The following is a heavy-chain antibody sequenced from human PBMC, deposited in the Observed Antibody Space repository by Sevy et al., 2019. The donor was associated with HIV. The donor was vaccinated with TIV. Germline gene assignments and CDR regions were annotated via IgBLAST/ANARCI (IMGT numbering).Heavy chain of an antibody. D-gene: IGHD6-13*01. CDR1: GFTFSSYA. V-gene: IGHV3-30*04. CDR3: ARGGSSWWLYGMDV. J-gene: IGHJ6*02. CDR2: ISYDGSNK. Sequence: GGSLRLSCAASGFTFSSYAMHWVRQAPGKGLEWVAVISYDGSNKYYADSVKGGFTISRDNSKNTLYLQMNSLRAEDTAVYYCARGGSSWWLYGMDVWGQGTTVTVSS.